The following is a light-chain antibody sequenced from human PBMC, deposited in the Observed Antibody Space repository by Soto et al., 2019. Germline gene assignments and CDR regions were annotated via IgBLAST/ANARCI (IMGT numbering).Light chain of an antibody. Sequence: QLVLTQPPSASGTPGQRVTISCSGSRSNIGSNYVYWYQQLPGTAPKVLIYRNNQRPSGVPDRFSGSKSGASASLAISGLRSEDEGDYYCAAWDDSLSGHYVFGTGTKVTVL. CDR3: AAWDDSLSGHYV. J-gene: IGLJ1*01. CDR1: RSNIGSNY. V-gene: IGLV1-47*01. CDR2: RNN.